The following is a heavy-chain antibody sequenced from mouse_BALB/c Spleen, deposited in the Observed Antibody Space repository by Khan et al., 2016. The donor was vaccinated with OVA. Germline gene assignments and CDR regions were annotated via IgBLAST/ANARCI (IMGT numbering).Heavy chain of an antibody. CDR3: AIGDGYDDALDQ. CDR2: INPYNGGT. V-gene: IGHV1-18*01. J-gene: IGHJ4*01. CDR1: GYSFTGYT. D-gene: IGHD2-2*01. Sequence: VQLQQSGPELVKPGASMNISCKASGYSFTGYTVNWVKQSHGKNLEWIGLINPYNGGTTSNQKFKGKATLTVDKSSSTAYMELLSLTSEDCAVSYFAIGDGYDDALDQWGQGTSVTVS.